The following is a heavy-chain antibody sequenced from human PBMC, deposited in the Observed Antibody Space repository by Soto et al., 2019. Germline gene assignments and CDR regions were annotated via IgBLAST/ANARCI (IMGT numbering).Heavy chain of an antibody. CDR2: IKQDGSEK. J-gene: IGHJ4*02. CDR1: GFTFSSYW. V-gene: IGHV3-7*01. Sequence: GGSLRLSCAASGFTFSSYWMSWVRQAPGKGLEWVANIKQDGSEKYYVDSVKVRFTISRDNAKNSLYLQMNSLRAEDTAVYYCASSNQDYYDSSGYYFDYWGQGTLVTVSS. CDR3: ASSNQDYYDSSGYYFDY. D-gene: IGHD3-22*01.